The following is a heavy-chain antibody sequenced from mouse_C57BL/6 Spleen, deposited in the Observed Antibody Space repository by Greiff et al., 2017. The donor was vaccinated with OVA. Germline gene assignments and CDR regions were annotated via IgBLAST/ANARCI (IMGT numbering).Heavy chain of an antibody. CDR2: IDPSDSYT. V-gene: IGHV1-69*01. J-gene: IGHJ2*01. CDR1: GYTFTSYW. D-gene: IGHD2-5*01. CDR3: ARGSNYPGEDY. Sequence: VQLQQPGAELVMPGASVKLSCKASGYTFTSYWMHWVKQRPGQGLEWIGEIDPSDSYTNYNQKFKGKSTLTVDKSSSTAYMQLSSLTSEDSAVYYCARGSNYPGEDYWGQGTTLTVSS.